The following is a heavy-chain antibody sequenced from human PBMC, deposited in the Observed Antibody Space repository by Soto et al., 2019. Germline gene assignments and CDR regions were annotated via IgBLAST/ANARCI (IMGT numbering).Heavy chain of an antibody. J-gene: IGHJ4*02. CDR3: VLDEYNNERNLLNY. D-gene: IGHD1-20*01. CDR1: VNSYGETG. Sequence: GYAGKASCKASVNSYGETGFSWSMQAPGQGLEWMGWISTYNGNTNYAQKFQGRLSMTRDTSTTTAFMELTTLRSDDTAVYYCVLDEYNNERNLLNYCAQGT. CDR2: ISTYNGNT. V-gene: IGHV1-18*01.